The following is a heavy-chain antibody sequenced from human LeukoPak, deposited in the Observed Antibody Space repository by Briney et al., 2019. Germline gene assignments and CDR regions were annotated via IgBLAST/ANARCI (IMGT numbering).Heavy chain of an antibody. CDR3: ARYITMVRGVIIPDAFDI. Sequence: SETLSLTCTVSGGSISSSSYYWGWIRQPPGKGLEWIGSIYYSGSTYYNPSLKSRVTISVDTSKNQFSLKLSSVTAADTAVYYCARYITMVRGVIIPDAFDIWGQGTMVTVSS. CDR2: IYYSGST. D-gene: IGHD3-10*01. CDR1: GGSISSSSYY. J-gene: IGHJ3*02. V-gene: IGHV4-39*07.